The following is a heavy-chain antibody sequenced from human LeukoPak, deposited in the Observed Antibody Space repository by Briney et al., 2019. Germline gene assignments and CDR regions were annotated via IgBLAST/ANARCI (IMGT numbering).Heavy chain of an antibody. CDR1: GFTFRSYA. V-gene: IGHV3-30*04. CDR2: ISYYGRNK. CDR3: SRDIFNGFDI. Sequence: RWGSLRLSCAGSGFTFRSYALHGFRQAPGKGLEWVAVISYYGRNKDYADSVKGRFTISRDNSKNTLFLQMNSLRAEDTAVYYCSRDIFNGFDIWGQGTMVTVSS. J-gene: IGHJ3*02.